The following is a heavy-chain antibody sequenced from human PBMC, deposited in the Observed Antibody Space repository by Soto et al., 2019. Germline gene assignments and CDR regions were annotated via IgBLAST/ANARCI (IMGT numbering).Heavy chain of an antibody. J-gene: IGHJ6*02. V-gene: IGHV1-69*06. CDR2: IIPIFGTA. CDR1: GGTFSSYA. CDR3: ARASSSWYYYYYGMDV. Sequence: GASVKVSCKASGGTFSSYAISWVRQAPGQGLEWMGGIIPIFGTANYAQKFQGRVTITADKSTSTVYMELSSLRSEDTAVYYCARASSSWYYYYYGMDVWGQGTTVTVSS. D-gene: IGHD6-13*01.